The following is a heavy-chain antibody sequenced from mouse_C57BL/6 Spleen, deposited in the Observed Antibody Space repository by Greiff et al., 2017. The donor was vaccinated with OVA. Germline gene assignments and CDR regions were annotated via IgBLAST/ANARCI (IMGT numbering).Heavy chain of an antibody. CDR3: ARGGENYYGRDARDY. D-gene: IGHD1-1*01. Sequence: EVKLVESGGGLVQPGGSLSLSCAASGFTFTDYYMSWVRQPPGKALEWLGFIRNKANGYTTEYSASVKGRFTISRDNSQSILYLQMNALRAEDSATYYCARGGENYYGRDARDYWGQGTSVTVSS. CDR2: IRNKANGYTT. V-gene: IGHV7-3*01. CDR1: GFTFTDYY. J-gene: IGHJ4*01.